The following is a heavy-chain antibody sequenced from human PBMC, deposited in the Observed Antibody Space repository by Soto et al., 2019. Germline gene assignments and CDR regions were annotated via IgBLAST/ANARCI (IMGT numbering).Heavy chain of an antibody. J-gene: IGHJ4*02. CDR2: IYTSAST. Sequence: PSETLSLTCSVSGTSVSNYYWSWIRQPAGKGLEHIGRIYTSASTSYNPSLKSRVTMSMNTSQTQIYLNLTSVTAADTAVYYCARGGIQLSYAFDYWGQGIQVTVSP. V-gene: IGHV4-4*07. CDR1: GTSVSNYY. D-gene: IGHD5-18*01. CDR3: ARGGIQLSYAFDY.